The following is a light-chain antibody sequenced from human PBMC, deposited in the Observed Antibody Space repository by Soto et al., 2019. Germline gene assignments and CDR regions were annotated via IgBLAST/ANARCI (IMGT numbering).Light chain of an antibody. Sequence: DIQMTQSPSPLSASIGDRVTITCRASQSIDNWLAWYQQKPGKAPHLLIYDASRLETGVPSRFSGSGSGTEFTLTISSLQADDFATYFCQHYNGYPYTFGQGTKLEIK. J-gene: IGKJ2*01. CDR1: QSIDNW. V-gene: IGKV1-5*01. CDR3: QHYNGYPYT. CDR2: DAS.